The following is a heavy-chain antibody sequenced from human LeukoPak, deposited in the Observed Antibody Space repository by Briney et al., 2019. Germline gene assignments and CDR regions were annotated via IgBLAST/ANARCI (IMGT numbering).Heavy chain of an antibody. CDR2: ISGSGGST. J-gene: IGHJ5*02. CDR1: GFTFSSYG. D-gene: IGHD1-26*01. CDR3: AKKYSTGLDP. V-gene: IGHV3-23*01. Sequence: SGGSLRLSCAASGFTFSSYGMSWVRQAPGKGLEGVSDISGSGGSTYYADAVKGRFTISRDNSKNTLYLQMNSLRAEDTAVYYCAKKYSTGLDPWGQGTLVTVSS.